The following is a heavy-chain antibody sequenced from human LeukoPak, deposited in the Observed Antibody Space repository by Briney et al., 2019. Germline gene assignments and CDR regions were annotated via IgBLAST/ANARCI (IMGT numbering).Heavy chain of an antibody. Sequence: PSETLSLTCTVSGGSISSYYWSWIRQPPGKGLEWIGYIYYSGSTNYNPSLKSRVTISVDTSKNQFSLKLSSVTAADTAVYYCARVSPERLRYMDVWGKGTTVTISS. V-gene: IGHV4-59*01. J-gene: IGHJ6*03. CDR3: ARVSPERLRYMDV. CDR2: IYYSGST. D-gene: IGHD2/OR15-2a*01. CDR1: GGSISSYY.